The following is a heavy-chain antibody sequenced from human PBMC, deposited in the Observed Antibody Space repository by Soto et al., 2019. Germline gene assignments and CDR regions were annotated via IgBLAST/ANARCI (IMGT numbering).Heavy chain of an antibody. J-gene: IGHJ6*02. D-gene: IGHD2-15*01. CDR1: GFTFNTHA. V-gene: IGHV3-30*04. CDR2: VSSDGSDK. Sequence: GGSLRLSCVASGFTFNTHAIHWVRQAPGKGLEWVAVVSSDGSDKYYADSVKGRFTISRDNSKNTLYLQMNSLRPDDTAVYYCAREGGPPYGTDVWGQGTTVTVS. CDR3: AREGGPPYGTDV.